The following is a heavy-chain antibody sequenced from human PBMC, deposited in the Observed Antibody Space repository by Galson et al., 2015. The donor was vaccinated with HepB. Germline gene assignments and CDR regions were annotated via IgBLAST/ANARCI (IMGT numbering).Heavy chain of an antibody. V-gene: IGHV3-7*03. Sequence: SLRLSCAASGFTFSSYWMSWVRQAPGKGLEWVANIKQDGSEKYYVDSVKGRFTISRDNAKNSLYLQMNSLRAEDTAVYYYARDRGDYGDAFDYWGQGTLVTVSS. J-gene: IGHJ4*02. CDR3: ARDRGDYGDAFDY. CDR1: GFTFSSYW. D-gene: IGHD4-17*01. CDR2: IKQDGSEK.